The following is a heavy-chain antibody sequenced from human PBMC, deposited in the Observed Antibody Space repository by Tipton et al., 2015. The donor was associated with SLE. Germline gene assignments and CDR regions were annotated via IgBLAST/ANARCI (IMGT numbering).Heavy chain of an antibody. CDR3: ARERGAGGSGWYFDL. Sequence: SLRLSCTASGFTFSYYNMNWVRQAPGEGLEWVSSISSTGIYIYNADSLKGRFTISRDNAKNSLYLQMNSPRAEDTAVYYCARERGAGGSGWYFDLCGRGTLVTVSS. CDR2: ISSTGIYI. D-gene: IGHD4/OR15-4a*01. V-gene: IGHV3-21*03. CDR1: GFTFSYYN. J-gene: IGHJ2*01.